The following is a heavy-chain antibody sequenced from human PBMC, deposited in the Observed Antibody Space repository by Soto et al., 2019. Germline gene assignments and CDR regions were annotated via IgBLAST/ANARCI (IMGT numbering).Heavy chain of an antibody. CDR2: INPSGCST. CDR1: GYTFTNYY. CDR3: ARERYYDSSGYYQDSGFQDY. Sequence: SVKVSCKASGYTFTNYYMHWVRQAPGQGLEWMGIINPSGCSTSYAQKFQGRVTMTRDTSTSTVYMELSSLRSEDTAVYYCARERYYDSSGYYQDSGFQDYWGQGTLVTVSS. J-gene: IGHJ4*02. D-gene: IGHD3-22*01. V-gene: IGHV1-46*01.